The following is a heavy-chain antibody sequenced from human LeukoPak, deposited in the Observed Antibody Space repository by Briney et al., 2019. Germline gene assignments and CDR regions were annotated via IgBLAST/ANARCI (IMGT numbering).Heavy chain of an antibody. J-gene: IGHJ4*02. CDR3: ARHYPSGYSSSWYSDY. CDR2: INHSGST. V-gene: IGHV4-34*01. Sequence: SETLSLTCAVYGGSFSGYYWSWIRQPPGKGLEWIGEINHSGSTNYNPSLKSRVTISVDTSKNQFSLKLSSVTAADTAVYYCARHYPSGYSSSWYSDYWGQGTLVTVSS. CDR1: GGSFSGYY. D-gene: IGHD6-13*01.